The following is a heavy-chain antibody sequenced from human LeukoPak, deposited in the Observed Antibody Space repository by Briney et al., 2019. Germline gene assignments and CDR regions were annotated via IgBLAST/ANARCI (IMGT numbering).Heavy chain of an antibody. CDR3: ARDHSSYYYDSSGYYFDY. CDR2: INLNSGGT. CDR1: GYTFTGYY. Sequence: ASVKASCKASGYTFTGYYMHWVRQAPGQGLEWMGRINLNSGGTNYAQKFQGRVTMTRDTSISTAYMELSRLRSDDTAVYYCARDHSSYYYDSSGYYFDYWGQGTLVTVSS. D-gene: IGHD3-22*01. V-gene: IGHV1-2*06. J-gene: IGHJ4*02.